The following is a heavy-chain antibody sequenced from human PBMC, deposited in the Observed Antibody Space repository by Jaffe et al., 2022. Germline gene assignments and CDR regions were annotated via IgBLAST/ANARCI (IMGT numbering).Heavy chain of an antibody. D-gene: IGHD3-10*01. Sequence: EVQLLESGGGLVQPGGSLRLSCAASGFTFSSYAMSWVRQAPGKGLEWVSAISGSGGSTYYADSVKGRFTISRDNSKNTLYLQMNSLRAEDTAVYYCAKDRITMVQGVIIACFGYWGQGTLVTVSS. V-gene: IGHV3-23*01. CDR1: GFTFSSYA. J-gene: IGHJ4*02. CDR3: AKDRITMVQGVIIACFGY. CDR2: ISGSGGST.